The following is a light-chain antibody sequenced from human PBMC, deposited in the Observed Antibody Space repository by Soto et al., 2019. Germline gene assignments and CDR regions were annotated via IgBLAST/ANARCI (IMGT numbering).Light chain of an antibody. Sequence: QSVLTQPASVSGSPGQSITISCTGTSSDVGGYNYVSWYQQHPGKAPKLMIYDVSNRPSGVSNRFSGSKSGNTASLTISGLQAEDEADYYCSSYTSSSTLHVFGTGTSSPS. CDR2: DVS. CDR1: SSDVGGYNY. CDR3: SSYTSSSTLHV. J-gene: IGLJ1*01. V-gene: IGLV2-14*01.